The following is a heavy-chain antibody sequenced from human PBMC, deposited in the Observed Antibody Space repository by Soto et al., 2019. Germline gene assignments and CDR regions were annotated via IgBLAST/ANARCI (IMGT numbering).Heavy chain of an antibody. CDR2: ISSSSSYI. J-gene: IGHJ6*02. CDR1: GFTFSSYS. CDR3: ARDQCGGSCYPAFYYYGMDV. V-gene: IGHV3-21*01. D-gene: IGHD2-15*01. Sequence: GGSLRLSCAASGFTFSSYSMNWVRQAPGKGLEWVSSISSSSSYIYYADSVKGRFTISRDNAKNSLYLQMNSLRAEDTAVYYCARDQCGGSCYPAFYYYGMDVWGQETTVTVSS.